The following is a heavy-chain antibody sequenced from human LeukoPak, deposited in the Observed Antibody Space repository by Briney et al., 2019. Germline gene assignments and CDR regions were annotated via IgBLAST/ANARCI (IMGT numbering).Heavy chain of an antibody. CDR2: RSYDGSNK. V-gene: IGHV3-30*04. J-gene: IGHJ4*02. CDR1: GFTFSSYA. D-gene: IGHD1-14*01. Sequence: GGSLRLSCAASGFTFSSYAMHWVRQAPGKGLEWVAVRSYDGSNKYYADSVKGRFTISRDNSKNTLYLQMNSLRAEDTAVYYCARDPGHDYWGQGTLVTVSS. CDR3: ARDPGHDY.